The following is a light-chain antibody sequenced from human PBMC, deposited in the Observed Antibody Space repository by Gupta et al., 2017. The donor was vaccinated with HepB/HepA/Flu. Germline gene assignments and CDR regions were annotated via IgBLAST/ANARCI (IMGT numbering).Light chain of an antibody. J-gene: IGLJ2*01. CDR2: KDS. CDR1: ALPKQY. V-gene: IGLV3-25*03. Sequence: SYELTQPPSVSVSPGQTARITCSGDALPKQYAYWYQQKPGQAPVLVIYKDSERPSGIPERFSGSSSGTTVSLTISGFQAEDEADYYCPSADSSGTYVVFGGGTKLTVL. CDR3: PSADSSGTYVV.